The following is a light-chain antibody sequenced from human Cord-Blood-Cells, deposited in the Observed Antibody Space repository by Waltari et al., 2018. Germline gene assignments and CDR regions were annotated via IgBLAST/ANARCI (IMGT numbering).Light chain of an antibody. Sequence: EIQMTQSPSSLSESVGDRVTITCQASQDISNYLNWYQQKPGKAPKLLIYDASNLETGVPSRFSGSGSGTDFTFTISSLQPEDIATYYCQQYDNLPITFGGGTKVEIK. CDR2: DAS. J-gene: IGKJ4*01. CDR3: QQYDNLPIT. V-gene: IGKV1-33*01. CDR1: QDISNY.